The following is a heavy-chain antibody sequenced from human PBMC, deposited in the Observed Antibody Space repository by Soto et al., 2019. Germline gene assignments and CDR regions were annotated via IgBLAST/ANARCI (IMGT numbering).Heavy chain of an antibody. J-gene: IGHJ6*02. Sequence: PGESLKISCKGSGYSFTSYWISWVRQMPGKGLEWMGRIDPSDSYTNYSPSFQGHVTISADKSISTAYLQWSSLKASDTAMYYCARYTAVAGTDYYCYGMDVWGQGTTVTVSS. CDR2: IDPSDSYT. D-gene: IGHD6-19*01. V-gene: IGHV5-10-1*01. CDR3: ARYTAVAGTDYYCYGMDV. CDR1: GYSFTSYW.